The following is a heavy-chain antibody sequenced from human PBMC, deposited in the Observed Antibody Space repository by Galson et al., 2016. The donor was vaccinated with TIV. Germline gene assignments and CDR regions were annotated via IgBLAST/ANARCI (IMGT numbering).Heavy chain of an antibody. Sequence: SLRLSCAASGFTFSDYYMSWVRQAPGKGLEWISYIGSTGRAIYYADSVRGRFTISRDNAKSSLFLQMNSLRVEDTAVYYCARDNRNSHGSGSYYAFDSWGQGILVTVSS. CDR2: IGSTGRAI. CDR1: GFTFSDYY. CDR3: ARDNRNSHGSGSYYAFDS. D-gene: IGHD3-10*01. J-gene: IGHJ4*02. V-gene: IGHV3-11*01.